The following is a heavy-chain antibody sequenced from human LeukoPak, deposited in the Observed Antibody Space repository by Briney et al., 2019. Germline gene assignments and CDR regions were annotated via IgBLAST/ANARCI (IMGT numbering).Heavy chain of an antibody. CDR1: VFTFSSYG. CDR3: ARDGSQYYYDSSGLNDI. J-gene: IGHJ3*02. V-gene: IGHV3-33*01. Sequence: PGGSLRLSCAASVFTFSSYGMQWVRQAPGKGLEGVVVIWYDGSNKYYADSVKGRFTISRDNSKNTLYLQMNSLRAEDTAVYYCARDGSQYYYDSSGLNDIWGQGTMVTVSS. D-gene: IGHD3-22*01. CDR2: IWYDGSNK.